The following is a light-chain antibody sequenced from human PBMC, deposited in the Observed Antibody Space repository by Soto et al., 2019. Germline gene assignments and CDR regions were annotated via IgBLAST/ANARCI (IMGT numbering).Light chain of an antibody. CDR3: QQYGSSPPWT. J-gene: IGKJ1*01. CDR2: GAS. V-gene: IGKV3-20*01. Sequence: IVLTQSPGTLSLSPGERATLSCRASQSVSSSYLAWYQQKPGQAPRLLIYGASSRATGIPDRFSGSGSGTDFTLTISRLEPEDFAVYYCQQYGSSPPWTFGQRAK. CDR1: QSVSSSY.